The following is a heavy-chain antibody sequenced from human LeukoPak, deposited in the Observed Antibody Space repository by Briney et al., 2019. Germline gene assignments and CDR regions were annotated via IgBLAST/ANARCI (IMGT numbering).Heavy chain of an antibody. CDR3: ARGQYYYGSGSGDYFDY. Sequence: ASLKVSCKASGYTFTSYDINWVRQATGQGLEWMGWMNPNSGNTGYAQEFQGRVTITRNTSISTAYMELSSLRSEDTAVYYCARGQYYYGSGSGDYFDYWGQGTLVTVSS. CDR1: GYTFTSYD. D-gene: IGHD3-10*01. V-gene: IGHV1-8*03. CDR2: MNPNSGNT. J-gene: IGHJ4*02.